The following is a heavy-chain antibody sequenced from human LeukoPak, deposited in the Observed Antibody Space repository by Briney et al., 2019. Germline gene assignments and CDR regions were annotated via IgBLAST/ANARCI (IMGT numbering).Heavy chain of an antibody. V-gene: IGHV3-21*01. J-gene: IGHJ4*02. CDR3: ARGRGPRETPYFFDY. Sequence: PGGSLRLSCAASGFTFSSYSMNWVRQAPGKGLEWVSSISSSSSYIYYADSVKGRFTISRDNAKNSLYLQMNSLRAEDTAVYFCARGRGPRETPYFFDYWGQGTLVTVSS. CDR1: GFTFSSYS. D-gene: IGHD1-26*01. CDR2: ISSSSSYI.